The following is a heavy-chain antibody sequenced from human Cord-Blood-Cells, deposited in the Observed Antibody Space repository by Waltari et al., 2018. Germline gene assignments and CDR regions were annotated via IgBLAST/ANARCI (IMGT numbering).Heavy chain of an antibody. Sequence: QVQLQESGPGLVKPSETLSLPCTVPGGPISRYYWSWIRPPAGPGLEWIGRIYTSGSTNYNPSLKSRVTMSVDTSKNQFSLKLSSVTAADTAVYYCARDLGIVVVPAANPNWYFDLWGRGTLVTVSS. J-gene: IGHJ2*01. CDR2: IYTSGST. CDR1: GGPISRYY. D-gene: IGHD2-2*01. CDR3: ARDLGIVVVPAANPNWYFDL. V-gene: IGHV4-4*07.